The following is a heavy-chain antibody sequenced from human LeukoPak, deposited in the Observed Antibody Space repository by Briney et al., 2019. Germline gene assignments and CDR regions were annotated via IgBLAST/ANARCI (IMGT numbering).Heavy chain of an antibody. V-gene: IGHV3-48*01. J-gene: IGHJ4*02. CDR3: AKVPRTNHDNFFDY. CDR1: GFTFGDYA. D-gene: IGHD2-8*01. Sequence: GGSLRLSCTASGFTFGDYAMNWLRQAPGKGLEWVSYITGSSDSIFYTDSVKGRFTISRDNAKNSVYLQMNSLRAEDTALYYCAKVPRTNHDNFFDYWGQGTLVTVSS. CDR2: ITGSSDSI.